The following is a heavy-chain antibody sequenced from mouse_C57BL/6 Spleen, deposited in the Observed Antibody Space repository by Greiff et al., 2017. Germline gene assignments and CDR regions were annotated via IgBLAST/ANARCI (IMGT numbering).Heavy chain of an antibody. V-gene: IGHV1-52*01. CDR1: GYTFTSYW. CDR2: IDPSDSET. Sequence: QVPLQQPGAELVRPGSSVQLSCKASGYTFTSYWMHWVKQRPIQGFEWIGNIDPSDSETHYNQKFKDKATLTVDKSSSTAYMQLSSLTSEDSAVYYCARYRGSSLDYWGQGTTLTVSS. J-gene: IGHJ2*01. D-gene: IGHD1-1*01. CDR3: ARYRGSSLDY.